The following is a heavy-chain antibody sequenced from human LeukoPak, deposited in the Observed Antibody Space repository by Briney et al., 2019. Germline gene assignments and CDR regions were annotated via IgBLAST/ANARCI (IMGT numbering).Heavy chain of an antibody. CDR1: GFTFSSYW. CDR2: IRYDGSNK. V-gene: IGHV3-30*02. Sequence: GGSLRLSCAVSGFTFSSYWMSWVRQAPGKGLEWVAFIRYDGSNKYYADSVKGRFTISRDNSKNTLYLQMNSLRAEDTAVYYCAKGDSSWYYFDYWGQGTLVTVSS. CDR3: AKGDSSWYYFDY. D-gene: IGHD6-13*01. J-gene: IGHJ4*02.